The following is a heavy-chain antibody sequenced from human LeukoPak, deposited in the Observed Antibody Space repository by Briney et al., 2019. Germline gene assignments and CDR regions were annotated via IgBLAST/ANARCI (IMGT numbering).Heavy chain of an antibody. CDR2: INPTTGDT. V-gene: IGHV1-46*01. Sequence: ASVKVSCKASGYTFTSYYMHWVRQAPGQGLEWMGIINPTTGDTTYAQKFQGRLTMTRDMSTSTVYMELSSLTSEDTAVYYCARAGVWPRRAFDIWGKGKMVTVSS. J-gene: IGHJ3*02. D-gene: IGHD3-16*01. CDR1: GYTFTSYY. CDR3: ARAGVWPRRAFDI.